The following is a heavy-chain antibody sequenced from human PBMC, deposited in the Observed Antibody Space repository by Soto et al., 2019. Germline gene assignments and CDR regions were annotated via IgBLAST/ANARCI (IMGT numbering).Heavy chain of an antibody. CDR1: GDSISTYY. D-gene: IGHD1-1*01. J-gene: IGHJ4*02. Sequence: PSETLSLTCTVSGDSISTYYWSWIRQPPGKGLQWIGYIFYSGGTAYNPSLKSRVTISLDMSKKQISLKLSSVTTADTATYFCARLQLVQKVIDYWGQGTLVPVSS. CDR3: ARLQLVQKVIDY. CDR2: IFYSGGT. V-gene: IGHV4-59*13.